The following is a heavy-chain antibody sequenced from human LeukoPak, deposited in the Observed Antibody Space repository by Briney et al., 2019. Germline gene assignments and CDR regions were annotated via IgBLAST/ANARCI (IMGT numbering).Heavy chain of an antibody. CDR1: RFTFSGYW. J-gene: IGHJ3*02. D-gene: IGHD1-26*01. CDR2: ISSDGSST. Sequence: GGSLRLSCAASRFTFSGYWMHWVRQVPGKGLVWVSRISSDGSSTSYAGAVRGRFTISRDNAKNTLYLQINSLRAEDTAVYYCARGGSYTARALDICGQGTLVTVSS. V-gene: IGHV3-74*01. CDR3: ARGGSYTARALDI.